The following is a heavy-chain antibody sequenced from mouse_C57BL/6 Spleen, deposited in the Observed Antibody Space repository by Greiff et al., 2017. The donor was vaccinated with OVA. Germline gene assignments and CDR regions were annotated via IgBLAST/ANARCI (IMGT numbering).Heavy chain of an antibody. CDR1: GYSFTGYF. CDR2: INPYNGDT. Sequence: VQLKPSGPELVKPGDSVKISCKASGYSFTGYFMNWVMQSHGKSLAWIGRINPYNGDTFYNQKFTGKATLTVDKSSSTAHMELRSLTSEDSAVYYCARSGLVTTVVFDVWGTGTTVTVSS. CDR3: ARSGLVTTVVFDV. D-gene: IGHD1-1*01. J-gene: IGHJ1*03. V-gene: IGHV1-20*01.